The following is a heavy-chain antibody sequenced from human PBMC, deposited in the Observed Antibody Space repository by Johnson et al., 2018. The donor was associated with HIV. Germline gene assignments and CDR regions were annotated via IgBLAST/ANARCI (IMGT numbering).Heavy chain of an antibody. CDR1: GFTFSNAW. V-gene: IGHV3-15*01. CDR3: TSVSSGWYGGAFDI. Sequence: VQLVESGGGLVKPGGSLRLSCAASGFTFSNAWMTWVRQAPEKGLEWVGRIKSKTDGGTTDYPAPVKGRFTISRDDSKNTLYLQMNSLKIEDTAVYYCTSVSSGWYGGAFDIWGQGTMVTVSS. J-gene: IGHJ3*02. D-gene: IGHD6-19*01. CDR2: IKSKTDGGTT.